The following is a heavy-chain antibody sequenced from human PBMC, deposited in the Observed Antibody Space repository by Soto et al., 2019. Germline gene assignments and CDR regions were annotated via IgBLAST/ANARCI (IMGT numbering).Heavy chain of an antibody. D-gene: IGHD3-3*01. CDR2: IIPIFGTA. CDR1: GGTFSSYA. J-gene: IGHJ4*02. CDR3: ARGPTRDFWSGYSPLGY. V-gene: IGHV1-69*01. Sequence: QVQLVQSGAEVQKPGSSVKVSCKASGGTFSSYAISWVRQAPGQGLEWMGGIIPIFGTANYAQKFQGRVTITADESTSTAYMELSSLRSEDTAVYYCARGPTRDFWSGYSPLGYWGQGTLVTVSS.